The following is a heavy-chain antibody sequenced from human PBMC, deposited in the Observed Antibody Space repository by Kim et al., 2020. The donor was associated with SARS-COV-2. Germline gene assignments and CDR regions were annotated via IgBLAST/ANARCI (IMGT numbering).Heavy chain of an antibody. CDR1: GGTFSSYA. V-gene: IGHV1-69*13. Sequence: SVKVSCKASGGTFSSYAISWVRQAPGQGLEWMGGIIPIFGTANYAQKFRGRVTITADESTSTAYMELSSLRSEDTAVYYCARVTPEDQNYYDSSGYYYLGYWGQGTLVTVSS. CDR2: IIPIFGTA. J-gene: IGHJ4*02. D-gene: IGHD3-22*01. CDR3: ARVTPEDQNYYDSSGYYYLGY.